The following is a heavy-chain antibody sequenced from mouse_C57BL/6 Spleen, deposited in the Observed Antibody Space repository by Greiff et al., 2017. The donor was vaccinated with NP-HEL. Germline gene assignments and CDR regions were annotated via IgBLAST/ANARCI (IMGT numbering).Heavy chain of an antibody. CDR1: GFTFSSYG. CDR3: ARRDYGTQFAY. J-gene: IGHJ3*01. CDR2: ISSGGSYT. Sequence: EVKLVESGGDLVKPGGSLKLSCAASGFTFSSYGMSWVRQTPDKRLEWVATISSGGSYTYYPDSVKGRFTISRDNAKNTLYLQMSSLKSEDTAMYYCARRDYGTQFAYWGQGTLVTVSA. V-gene: IGHV5-6*02. D-gene: IGHD1-1*01.